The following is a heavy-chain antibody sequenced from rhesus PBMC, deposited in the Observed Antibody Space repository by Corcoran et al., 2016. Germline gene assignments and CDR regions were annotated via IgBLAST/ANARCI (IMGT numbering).Heavy chain of an antibody. Sequence: QVQLQESGPGVVKPSETLSLTCAVSGGSISDSYRWSWIPQPPGKGLEWIGYIYGSSTSTNYNPSLKSRVTISKDTSKNQFSLKLSSVTAADTAVYYCARDRIYYYFDYWGQGVLVTVSS. CDR1: GGSISDSYR. CDR2: IYGSSTST. V-gene: IGHV4S10*01. D-gene: IGHD2-2*01. J-gene: IGHJ4*01. CDR3: ARDRIYYYFDY.